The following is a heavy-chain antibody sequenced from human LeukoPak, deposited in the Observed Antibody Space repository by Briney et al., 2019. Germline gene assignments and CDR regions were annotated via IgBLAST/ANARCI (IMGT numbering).Heavy chain of an antibody. J-gene: IGHJ5*02. CDR3: TRGAFAFDP. CDR1: GFTFSNYD. V-gene: IGHV3-13*01. Sequence: PGGSLRLSCAASGFTFSNYDMHWVRHAAGKGLEWVSCIGTAADTYYAGSVKGRFTISRQNARNSLYLQMNSLRADDTGVYYCTRGAFAFDPWGQGALVTVSA. CDR2: IGTAADT.